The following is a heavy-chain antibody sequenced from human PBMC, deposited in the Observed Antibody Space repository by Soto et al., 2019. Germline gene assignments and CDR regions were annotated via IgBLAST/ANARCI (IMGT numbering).Heavy chain of an antibody. CDR3: ARHRTGTSRIFEENWFDP. V-gene: IGHV4-34*01. CDR1: GGSFSAYY. J-gene: IGHJ5*02. Sequence: SEPLSLTCAVSGGSFSAYYWSWIRQPPGKGPEWIGEINHSGSTDYNPSLEARVTISVDTSKKQFSLKLNSVTAADTAVYYCARHRTGTSRIFEENWFDPWGQGTLVTVSS. D-gene: IGHD3-3*01. CDR2: INHSGST.